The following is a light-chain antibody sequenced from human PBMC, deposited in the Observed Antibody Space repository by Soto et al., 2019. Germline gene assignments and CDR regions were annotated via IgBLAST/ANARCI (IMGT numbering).Light chain of an antibody. J-gene: IGKJ5*01. V-gene: IGKV1-39*01. CDR1: QSISRY. CDR3: QQTRSGIT. CDR2: AAS. Sequence: DIQMTQSPSSLSASVGDRITITCRASQSISRYLNWYQHKPGKAPKLLINAASSLERGVPSRFRGSGSGTDFTLTIDTLQPDDFASYYCQQTRSGITFGQGTRLEIK.